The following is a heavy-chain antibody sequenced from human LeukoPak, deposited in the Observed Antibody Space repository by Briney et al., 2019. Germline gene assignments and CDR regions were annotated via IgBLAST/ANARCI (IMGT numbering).Heavy chain of an antibody. CDR1: GGSISSSNW. CDR3: ARGNPYYYDSSGYYRFNYYYYYMDV. CDR2: IYHSGST. Sequence: SETLSLTCAVSGGSISSSNWWSWVRQPPGKGLEWIGEIYHSGSTNYNPSLKSRVTISVDKSKNQFSLKLSSVTAADTAVYYCARGNPYYYDSSGYYRFNYYYYYMDVWGKGTTVTVSS. V-gene: IGHV4-4*02. J-gene: IGHJ6*03. D-gene: IGHD3-22*01.